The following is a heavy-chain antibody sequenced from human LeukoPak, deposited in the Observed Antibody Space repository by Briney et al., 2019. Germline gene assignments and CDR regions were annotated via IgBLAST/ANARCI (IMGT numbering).Heavy chain of an antibody. CDR2: INPNSGGT. CDR3: AKDRYGDYVYYYMDV. Sequence: GASVKVSCKASGYTFTGYYMHWVRQAPGQGLEWMGWINPNSGGTNYAQKFQGRVTMTRDTSISTAYMELSRLRSDDTAVYYCAKDRYGDYVYYYMDVWGKGTTVIVSS. J-gene: IGHJ6*03. D-gene: IGHD4/OR15-4a*01. V-gene: IGHV1-2*02. CDR1: GYTFTGYY.